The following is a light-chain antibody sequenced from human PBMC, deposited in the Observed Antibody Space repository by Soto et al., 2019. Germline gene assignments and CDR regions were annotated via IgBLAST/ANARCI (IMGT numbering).Light chain of an antibody. V-gene: IGKV3-20*01. Sequence: EIVLTESPATLSSSPGEPATLSCRASQYVGTRLAWYQHKPGQAPRLLIYYTSNGATGIPARFSGSGSGTDFSLTISRLEPEEFAVYHCQQYSSSPRTFGQGTRLEIK. CDR2: YTS. CDR3: QQYSSSPRT. CDR1: QYVGTR. J-gene: IGKJ5*01.